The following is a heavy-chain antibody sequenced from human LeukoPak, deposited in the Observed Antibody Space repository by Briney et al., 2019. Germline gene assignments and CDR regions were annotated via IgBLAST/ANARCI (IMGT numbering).Heavy chain of an antibody. CDR2: MNPNSGNT. D-gene: IGHD3-22*01. CDR3: ARVPRTRPRSFFDSSGYYPDY. CDR1: GYTFTSYG. Sequence: ASVKVSCKASGYTFTSYGINWVRQATGQGLEWMGWMNPNSGNTGYAQKFQGRVTMTRNTSISTAYMELSSLRSEDTAVYYCARVPRTRPRSFFDSSGYYPDYWGQGTLVTVSS. J-gene: IGHJ4*02. V-gene: IGHV1-8*02.